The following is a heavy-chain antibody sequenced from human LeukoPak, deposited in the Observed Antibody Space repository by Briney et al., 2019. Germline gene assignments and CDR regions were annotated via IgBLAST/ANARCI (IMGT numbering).Heavy chain of an antibody. CDR3: ARGGDSSSFDY. Sequence: ASMKVSCKASGYTFTSYGISWVRQAPGQGLEWMGWINPNSGGTNHAQKFQGRVTMTRDTSISTAYMELSRLRSDDTAVYYCARGGDSSSFDYWGQGTLVTVSS. D-gene: IGHD6-6*01. CDR2: INPNSGGT. V-gene: IGHV1-2*02. CDR1: GYTFTSYG. J-gene: IGHJ4*02.